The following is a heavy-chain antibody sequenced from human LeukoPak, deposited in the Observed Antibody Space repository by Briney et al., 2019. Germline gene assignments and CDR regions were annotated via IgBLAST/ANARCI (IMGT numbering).Heavy chain of an antibody. CDR3: AKWALWFGNPRGYFDY. J-gene: IGHJ4*02. CDR1: GFAFPTYA. D-gene: IGHD3-10*01. Sequence: GGSLRLSCVASGFAFPTYAMMWVRQVPGKRLEWVSSIRVSDGARFYADSVKGRFTMSRDNSKNTLYLQMNSLRAEDTAVYYCAKWALWFGNPRGYFDYWGQGTLVTVSS. CDR2: IRVSDGAR. V-gene: IGHV3-23*01.